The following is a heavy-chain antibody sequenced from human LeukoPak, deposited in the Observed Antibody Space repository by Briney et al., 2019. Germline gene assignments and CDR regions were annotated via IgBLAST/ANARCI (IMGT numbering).Heavy chain of an antibody. Sequence: HPGGSLRLSCAASGFTFSSYAMSWVRQAPGKGLEWVSAISGSGGSTYYADSVKGRFTISRDNSKNTLYLQMNSLRAEDTAVYYCARGLSGYASSLGYWGQGTLVTVSA. CDR3: ARGLSGYASSLGY. CDR2: ISGSGGST. J-gene: IGHJ4*02. V-gene: IGHV3-23*01. D-gene: IGHD6-6*01. CDR1: GFTFSSYA.